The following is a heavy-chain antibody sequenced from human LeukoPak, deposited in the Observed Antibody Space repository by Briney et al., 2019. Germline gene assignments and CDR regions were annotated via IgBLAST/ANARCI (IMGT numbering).Heavy chain of an antibody. D-gene: IGHD5-12*01. Sequence: ASVKVSCKASGYTFTSYDINWVRQATGQGLEWMAWISAYNGNKNFAQKLQGRVTMTTDTSTSTAYMELRSLRFDDTAVYYCARDSRYSHSAGAFDIWGQGTKVTVSS. CDR2: ISAYNGNK. J-gene: IGHJ3*02. CDR3: ARDSRYSHSAGAFDI. CDR1: GYTFTSYD. V-gene: IGHV1-18*01.